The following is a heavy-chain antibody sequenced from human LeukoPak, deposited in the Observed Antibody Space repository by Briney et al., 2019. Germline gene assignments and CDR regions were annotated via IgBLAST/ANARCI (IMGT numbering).Heavy chain of an antibody. CDR1: GGSISSSSYY. CDR3: ASYRLRRVWKPPMVNWFDP. V-gene: IGHV4-39*01. D-gene: IGHD3-16*02. Sequence: SETLSLTCTVSGGSISSSSYYWGWSRQPPGKGLEWIGSIYYSGSTYYNPSLKSRVTISVDTSKNQFSLKLSSVTAADTAVYYCASYRLRRVWKPPMVNWFDPWGQGTLVTVSS. J-gene: IGHJ5*02. CDR2: IYYSGST.